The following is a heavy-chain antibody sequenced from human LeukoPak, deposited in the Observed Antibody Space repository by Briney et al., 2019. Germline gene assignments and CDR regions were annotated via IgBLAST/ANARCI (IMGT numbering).Heavy chain of an antibody. J-gene: IGHJ4*02. D-gene: IGHD6-13*01. CDR1: GFTFSSYE. Sequence: PGGSLRLSCAASGFTFSSYEMNWVRQAPGKGLEWVSYISSSGSTIYYADSVKGRFTISRDNSKNTLYLQMNSLRAEDTAVYYCAKRGPMKQLYYFDYWGQGTLVTVSS. CDR3: AKRGPMKQLYYFDY. V-gene: IGHV3-48*03. CDR2: ISSSGSTI.